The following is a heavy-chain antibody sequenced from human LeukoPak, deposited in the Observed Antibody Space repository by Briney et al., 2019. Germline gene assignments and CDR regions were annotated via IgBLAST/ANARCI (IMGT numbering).Heavy chain of an antibody. Sequence: GGSLRLSCAASGFTFSSYAMSWVRQAPGKGLEWVSSISSSSSYIYYADSVKGRFTISRDNAKNSLYLQMNSLRAEDTAVYYCASIGGSYNGAGVYYWGQGTLVTVSS. CDR2: ISSSSSYI. D-gene: IGHD1-26*01. J-gene: IGHJ4*02. V-gene: IGHV3-21*01. CDR1: GFTFSSYA. CDR3: ASIGGSYNGAGVYY.